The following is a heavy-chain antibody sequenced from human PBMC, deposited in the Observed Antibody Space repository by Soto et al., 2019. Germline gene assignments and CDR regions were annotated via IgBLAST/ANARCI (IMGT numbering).Heavy chain of an antibody. J-gene: IGHJ5*02. Sequence: EVQLVESGGGLVQPGGSLRLSCAASGFTFSDHSMDWVRQAPGKGLEWVGRTRNKANSYTTEYAASVKGRFTIARDDSKNARYLQMNSLKTEDTAVYYCARVVGAPNWFDPWGQGTLVTVSS. D-gene: IGHD1-26*01. CDR1: GFTFSDHS. CDR3: ARVVGAPNWFDP. CDR2: TRNKANSYTT. V-gene: IGHV3-72*01.